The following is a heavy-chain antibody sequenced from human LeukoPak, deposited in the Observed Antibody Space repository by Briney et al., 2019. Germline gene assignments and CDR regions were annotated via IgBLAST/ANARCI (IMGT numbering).Heavy chain of an antibody. CDR2: ISHNGGNT. CDR1: GFTFSNSA. Sequence: GGSLRLSCAASGFTFSNSAMHWVRQAPGKGLEWVAVISHNGGNTYYADSVKGRFTISRDNSKNTLYLQMNSLRAEDTAVYYCASNYYDSSGYRSLPCGYWGQGTLVTVSS. CDR3: ASNYYDSSGYRSLPCGY. V-gene: IGHV3-30-3*01. J-gene: IGHJ4*02. D-gene: IGHD3-22*01.